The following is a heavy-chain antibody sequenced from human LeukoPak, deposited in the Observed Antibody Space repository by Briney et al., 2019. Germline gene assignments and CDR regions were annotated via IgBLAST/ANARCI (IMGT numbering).Heavy chain of an antibody. J-gene: IGHJ6*02. CDR1: GGSIRGYY. CDR2: IYYSGST. V-gene: IGHV4-59*08. D-gene: IGHD2-15*01. Sequence: TSETLSLTCSVSGGSIRGYYWSWIRQPPGKGLEWIGYIYYSGSTNYNPSLKSRVIISVDTSKNQFSLKLSSVTAADTAVYYCARVGGSNYYYYGMDVWGQGTKVTVSS. CDR3: ARVGGSNYYYYGMDV.